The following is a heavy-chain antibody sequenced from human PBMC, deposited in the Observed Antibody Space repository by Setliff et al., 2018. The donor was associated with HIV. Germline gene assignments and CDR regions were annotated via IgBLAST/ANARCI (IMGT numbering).Heavy chain of an antibody. V-gene: IGHV4-39*07. J-gene: IGHJ6*03. Sequence: PSETLSLTCTVSGGSISSSRYYWGWIRQPPGKGLEWIGEINHSGSANYNPSLKSRVTISLDTSRNQFSLKLRSVTAADRAVYYCARVPGYSSGTSYMDVWGKGTTVTVSS. CDR1: GGSISSSRYY. CDR2: INHSGSA. D-gene: IGHD6-19*01. CDR3: ARVPGYSSGTSYMDV.